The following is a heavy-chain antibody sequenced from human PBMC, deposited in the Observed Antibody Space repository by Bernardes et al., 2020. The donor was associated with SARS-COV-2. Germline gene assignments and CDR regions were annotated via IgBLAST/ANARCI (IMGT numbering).Heavy chain of an antibody. CDR3: ARDLKSLQPGGVGY. V-gene: IGHV3-21*01. CDR2: ISSSSSYI. J-gene: IGHJ4*02. CDR1: GFTFSSYS. D-gene: IGHD3-16*01. Sequence: GWSLRLSCAASGFTFSSYSMNWVRQAPGKGLEWVSSISSSSSYIYYADSVKGRFTISRDNAKNSLYLQMNSLRAEDTAVYYCARDLKSLQPGGVGYGGQGTLVTVSS.